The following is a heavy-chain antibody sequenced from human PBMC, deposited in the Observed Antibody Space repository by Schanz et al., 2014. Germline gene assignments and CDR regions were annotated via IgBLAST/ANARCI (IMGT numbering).Heavy chain of an antibody. Sequence: QVQLVESGGGVVQPGGSLRLSCKASGFTFRSYGMHWVRQAPGKGLEWVAFIRFDGSKKDTVDSVKGRLTISRDNSKNTLYLQMNNLRRDDTAVYYCAKEPFGSGDYFDYWGQGALVTVSS. J-gene: IGHJ4*02. CDR1: GFTFRSYG. CDR2: IRFDGSKK. V-gene: IGHV3-30*02. CDR3: AKEPFGSGDYFDY. D-gene: IGHD3-10*01.